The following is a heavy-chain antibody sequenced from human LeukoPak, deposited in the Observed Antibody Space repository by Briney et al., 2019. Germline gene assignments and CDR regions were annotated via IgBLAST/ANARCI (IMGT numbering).Heavy chain of an antibody. D-gene: IGHD3-10*01. J-gene: IGHJ5*01. CDR2: ITYDGST. Sequence: SETLSLTCAVFGGSFDGYYWSWIRQPPGKGLEWIGEITYDGSTNYNPSLKSRVTISVDTSKIQFSLKLSSVTAADTAVYYCARQPKSCAPGIFITGKACWFDSWGQGTLVTVSP. CDR3: ARQPKSCAPGIFITGKACWFDS. CDR1: GGSFDGYY. V-gene: IGHV4-34*01.